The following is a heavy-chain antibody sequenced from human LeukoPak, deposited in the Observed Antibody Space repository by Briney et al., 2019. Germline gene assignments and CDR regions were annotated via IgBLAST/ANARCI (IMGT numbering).Heavy chain of an antibody. Sequence: SETLSVTCTVSGGSISYYFWSWFRQSPGKGLEWIGNIHYSGTNTYNPSLESRLSMSVDTSKNQFSLTLNSATAADTAVYYCVRQKAVNADFEYSGQGTLVTVAS. CDR1: GGSISYYF. CDR2: IHYSGTN. J-gene: IGHJ4*02. CDR3: VRQKAVNADFEY. D-gene: IGHD2-8*01. V-gene: IGHV4-59*08.